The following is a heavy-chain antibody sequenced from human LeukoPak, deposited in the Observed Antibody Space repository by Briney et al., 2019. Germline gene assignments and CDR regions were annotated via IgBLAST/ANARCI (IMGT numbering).Heavy chain of an antibody. CDR1: GXTFSNYK. Sequence: GGSLRLSCAASGXTFSNYKMNWVRQAPGKGLEWVSVIYRGGSTNYADSVKGRFTISRDNSKNTLYLQMNSVRAEDTAVYYCATIMITFGGVIVWGQGTLVTVSS. D-gene: IGHD3-16*02. V-gene: IGHV3-53*01. CDR3: ATIMITFGGVIV. J-gene: IGHJ4*02. CDR2: IYRGGST.